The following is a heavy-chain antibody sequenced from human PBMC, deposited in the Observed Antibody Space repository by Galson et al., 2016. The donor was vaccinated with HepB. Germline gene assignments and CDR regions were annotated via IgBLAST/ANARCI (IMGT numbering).Heavy chain of an antibody. Sequence: SLRLSCAASGFTFKDYAMHWVRQAPGKGLEWVSGIGWNSGKIGYADSVKGRFTVSRDNAKKSLYLQMDSLRAEDTALYYCAKGQTSTRYGMDVWGKGTTVTVSS. CDR3: AKGQTSTRYGMDV. CDR2: IGWNSGKI. D-gene: IGHD2-2*01. CDR1: GFTFKDYA. V-gene: IGHV3-9*01. J-gene: IGHJ6*04.